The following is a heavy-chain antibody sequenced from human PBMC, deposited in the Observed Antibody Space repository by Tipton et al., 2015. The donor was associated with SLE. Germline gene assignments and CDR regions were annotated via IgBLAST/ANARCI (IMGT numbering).Heavy chain of an antibody. V-gene: IGHV3-33*06. CDR1: GFTFSSYG. J-gene: IGHJ6*04. Sequence: RSLRLSCAASGFTFSSYGMHWVRQAPGKGLEWVAVIWYDGSNKYYADSVRGRFTISRDNSKNTLYLQMNSLRAEDTAVYYCVKDQNGSGLIGVNVWGKGTTVTVSS. CDR3: VKDQNGSGLIGVNV. D-gene: IGHD3-10*01. CDR2: IWYDGSNK.